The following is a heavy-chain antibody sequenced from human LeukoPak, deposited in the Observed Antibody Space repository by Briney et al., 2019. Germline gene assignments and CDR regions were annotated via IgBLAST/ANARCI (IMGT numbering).Heavy chain of an antibody. J-gene: IGHJ4*02. CDR3: ARLYCSGGNCFEIY. Sequence: SETLSLTCTVSGGSISSSSDYWGWIRQPPGKGLEWIGSIYYSGNTYYNPSLKSRVTISVDTSKNQFSLKLSSVTAADTAVYYCARLYCSGGNCFEIYWGQGTLVTVSS. CDR2: IYYSGNT. CDR1: GGSISSSSDY. D-gene: IGHD2-15*01. V-gene: IGHV4-39*01.